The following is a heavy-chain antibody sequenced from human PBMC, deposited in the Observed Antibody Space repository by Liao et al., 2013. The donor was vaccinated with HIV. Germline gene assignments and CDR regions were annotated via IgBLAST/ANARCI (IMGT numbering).Heavy chain of an antibody. V-gene: IGHV4-61*02. D-gene: IGHD6-13*01. Sequence: QVQLQESGPGLVKPSQTLSLTCTVSGGSISSGSYYWSWIRQPAGKGLEWIGRIYTSGSTNYNPSLKSRVTISVDTSKNQFSLKLSSVTAADTAVYYCARGYDSSSWYSWGQGNPGHRLL. CDR1: GGSISSGSYY. J-gene: IGHJ5*02. CDR2: IYTSGST. CDR3: ARGYDSSSWYS.